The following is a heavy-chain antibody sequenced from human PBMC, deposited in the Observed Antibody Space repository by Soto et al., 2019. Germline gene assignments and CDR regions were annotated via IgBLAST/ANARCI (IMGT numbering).Heavy chain of an antibody. CDR3: ARDSGGSDVVPAAISAMDV. J-gene: IGHJ6*02. Sequence: QVQLVQSGAEVKKPGSSVKVSCKGSGGNRYTITWVRQAPGQGLEWMGRIIPMFGIATYAQNLQGRVTISADKATSAGYMELSSLRSEDTAVYYCARDSGGSDVVPAAISAMDVWGQVPTVTVSS. V-gene: IGHV1-69*08. CDR2: IIPMFGIA. D-gene: IGHD2-2*01. CDR1: GGNRYT.